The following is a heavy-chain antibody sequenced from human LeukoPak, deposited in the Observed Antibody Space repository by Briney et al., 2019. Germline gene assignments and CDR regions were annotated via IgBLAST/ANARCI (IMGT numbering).Heavy chain of an antibody. CDR1: GFTVSSSY. D-gene: IGHD3-9*01. Sequence: GGSLRLSCAASGFTVSSSYMSWVRQAPGKGLEWVSIIYSGGSTYYADSVKGRFTISRDNSKNTLYLQMNSLRAEDTAVYYCASGLVSHGFVFDSWGQGTQVTVSS. CDR2: IYSGGST. V-gene: IGHV3-66*01. J-gene: IGHJ4*02. CDR3: ASGLVSHGFVFDS.